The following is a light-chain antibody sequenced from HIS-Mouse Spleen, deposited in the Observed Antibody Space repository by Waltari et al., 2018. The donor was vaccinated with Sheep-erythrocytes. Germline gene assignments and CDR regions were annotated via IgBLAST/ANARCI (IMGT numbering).Light chain of an antibody. V-gene: IGLV2-14*01. Sequence: QSALTQPASVSGSPGQSITISCTRASSDVGGHNYVSWYQQHPGKAPKLMIYEVSNRPSGVSNRFSGSKSGNTASLTISGLQAEDEADYYCSSYTSSSTYVFGTGTKVTVL. CDR3: SSYTSSSTYV. CDR1: SSDVGGHNY. J-gene: IGLJ1*01. CDR2: EVS.